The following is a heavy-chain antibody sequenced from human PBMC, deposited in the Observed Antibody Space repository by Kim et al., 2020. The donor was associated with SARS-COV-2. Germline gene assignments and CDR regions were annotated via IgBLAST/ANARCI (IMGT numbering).Heavy chain of an antibody. CDR1: GFTITTYW. CDR2: MKQDGSET. CDR3: ARGTRYSTTWYDY. D-gene: IGHD6-13*01. Sequence: GGSLRLSCAASGFTITTYWMSWVRQAPGKGLEWVANMKQDGSETYYVDSVKGRFTISRDNAKNSLFLQMNSLRAEDTAVYYCARGTRYSTTWYDYWGQGTLLTVSS. V-gene: IGHV3-7*03. J-gene: IGHJ4*02.